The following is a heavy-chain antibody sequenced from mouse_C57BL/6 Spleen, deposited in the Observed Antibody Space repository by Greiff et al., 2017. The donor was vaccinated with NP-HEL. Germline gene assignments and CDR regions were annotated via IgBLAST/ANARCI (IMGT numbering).Heavy chain of an antibody. D-gene: IGHD2-13*01. CDR3: ADGDYDVDY. V-gene: IGHV1-55*01. CDR1: GYTFTSYW. CDR2: IYPGSGST. J-gene: IGHJ2*01. Sequence: QVQLQQPGAELVKPGASVKMSCKASGYTFTSYWITWVKQRPGQGLEWIGDIYPGSGSTNYNEKFKSKATLTADTSSSTAYMQLSSLTSEDSAVYYCADGDYDVDYWGQGTTLTVSS.